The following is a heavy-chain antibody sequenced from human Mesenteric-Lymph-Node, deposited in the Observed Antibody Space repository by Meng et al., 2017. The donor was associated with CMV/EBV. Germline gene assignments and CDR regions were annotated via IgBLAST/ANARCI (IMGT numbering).Heavy chain of an antibody. CDR1: GGSINSGDYY. V-gene: IGHV4-31*02. J-gene: IGHJ4*02. D-gene: IGHD6-19*01. CDR2: IYYSGST. CDR3: ARPASAVSGRGFDY. Sequence: SGGSINSGDYYWNWIRQHPGKGLEWIGYIYYSGSTYYNPSLRSRLTISVDTSKNQFSLKLSSVTAADTAVYYCARPASAVSGRGFDYWGQGALVTVSS.